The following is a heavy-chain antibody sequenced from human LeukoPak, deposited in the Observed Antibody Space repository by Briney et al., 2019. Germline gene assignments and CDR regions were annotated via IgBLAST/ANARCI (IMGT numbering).Heavy chain of an antibody. J-gene: IGHJ4*02. CDR1: GFSFNRYA. Sequence: PGRSLRLSCVASGFSFNRYAMHWVRQAPGKGLEWVAFIRYDGSNKYYADSVKGRFTISRDNSKNTLYLQMNSLRAEDTAVYYCAKGKARRVGATEDCFDYWGQGTLVTVSS. CDR2: IRYDGSNK. V-gene: IGHV3-30*02. D-gene: IGHD1-26*01. CDR3: AKGKARRVGATEDCFDY.